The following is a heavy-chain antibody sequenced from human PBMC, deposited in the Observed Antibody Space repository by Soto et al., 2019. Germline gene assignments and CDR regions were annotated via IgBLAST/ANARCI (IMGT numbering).Heavy chain of an antibody. CDR1: GFTFSSYA. V-gene: IGHV3-23*01. CDR3: AKDRDGIAVADHDAFDI. Sequence: GGSLRLSCAASGFTFSSYAMSWVRQAPGKGLEWVSAISGSGGSTYYADSVKGRFTISRDNSKNTLYLQMNSLRAEDTAVYYCAKDRDGIAVADHDAFDIWGQGTMVTVSS. J-gene: IGHJ3*02. D-gene: IGHD6-19*01. CDR2: ISGSGGST.